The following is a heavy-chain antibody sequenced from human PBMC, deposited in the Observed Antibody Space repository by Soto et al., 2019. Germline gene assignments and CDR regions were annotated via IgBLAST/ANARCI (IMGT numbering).Heavy chain of an antibody. Sequence: LGESLKNSCKGSGDTFTNYWIGWVRQMPGKGPEWMGIIYPGDSDTKYNPSFQGQVTISADKSITTTYLQWSSLKASDTAIYYCAASIFYYAMDVWGQGTTVTVSS. J-gene: IGHJ6*02. V-gene: IGHV5-51*01. CDR1: GDTFTNYW. CDR2: IYPGDSDT. CDR3: AASIFYYAMDV.